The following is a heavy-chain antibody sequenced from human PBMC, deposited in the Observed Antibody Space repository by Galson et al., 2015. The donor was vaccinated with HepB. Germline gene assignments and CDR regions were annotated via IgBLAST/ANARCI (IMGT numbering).Heavy chain of an antibody. CDR2: INWNRAKI. CDR3: AKDRGSDWITFDS. V-gene: IGHV3-9*01. CDR1: GFTFDVYA. D-gene: IGHD6-19*01. J-gene: IGHJ4*02. Sequence: SLRLSCAASGFTFDVYAMHWVRQAPGKGLEWVSGINWNRAKIGYADSVKGRFTISRDNAKNSLYLQMSSLRAEDTALYYCAKDRGSDWITFDSWGQGTLVTVSS.